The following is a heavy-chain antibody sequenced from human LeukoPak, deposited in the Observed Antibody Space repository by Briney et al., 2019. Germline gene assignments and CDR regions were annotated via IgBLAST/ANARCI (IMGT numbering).Heavy chain of an antibody. CDR1: GFTFSSYA. CDR3: AKDPWGRNYYDSSGYSA. CDR2: ISGSGGST. V-gene: IGHV3-23*01. Sequence: GGSLRLSCAASGFTFSSYAMSWVRQAPGKGLEWVSAISGSGGSTYYADSVKGRFTVSRDSSKNTLYLQMNSLRAEDTAVYYCAKDPWGRNYYDSSGYSAWGQGTLVTVSS. D-gene: IGHD3-22*01. J-gene: IGHJ5*02.